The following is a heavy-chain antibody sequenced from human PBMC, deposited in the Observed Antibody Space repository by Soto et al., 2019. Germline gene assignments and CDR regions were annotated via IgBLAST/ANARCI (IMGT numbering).Heavy chain of an antibody. D-gene: IGHD6-13*01. V-gene: IGHV3-23*01. J-gene: IGHJ4*02. CDR1: GFTFSSYA. Sequence: GGSLSLSCAASGFTFSSYAMNWVRQAPGKGLEWVSVISCSDGSTYYADSVKGRFTISRDNSKNTLNLQMNSLRAEDTAVYYCARRSSSWYFDYWGQGTLVTVSS. CDR3: ARRSSSWYFDY. CDR2: ISCSDGST.